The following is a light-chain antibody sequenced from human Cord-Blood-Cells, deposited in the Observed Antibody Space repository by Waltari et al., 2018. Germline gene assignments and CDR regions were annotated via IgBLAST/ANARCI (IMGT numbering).Light chain of an antibody. Sequence: QSALTPPRSVSGSPGQSVTIPCTGTSSDVGGYHYLSWYQQHPGKAPKLMIYDVSKRPSGVPDRFSGSKSGNTASLTISGLQAEDEADYYCCSYAGSYTYVFGTGTKVTVL. CDR3: CSYAGSYTYV. CDR1: SSDVGGYHY. V-gene: IGLV2-11*01. J-gene: IGLJ1*01. CDR2: DVS.